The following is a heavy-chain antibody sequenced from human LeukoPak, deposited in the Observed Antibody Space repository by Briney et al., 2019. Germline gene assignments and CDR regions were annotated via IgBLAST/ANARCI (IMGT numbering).Heavy chain of an antibody. J-gene: IGHJ6*02. Sequence: GGSLRLSCAASGFXFSSYWMSWVRQAPGKGLEWVANIKQDGSEKYYVDSVKGRFTISRDNAKNSVYLQMNSLRAEDTAVYYCARITDYYGMDVWGQGTTVTVSS. CDR2: IKQDGSEK. CDR3: ARITDYYGMDV. D-gene: IGHD3-10*01. CDR1: GFXFSSYW. V-gene: IGHV3-7*05.